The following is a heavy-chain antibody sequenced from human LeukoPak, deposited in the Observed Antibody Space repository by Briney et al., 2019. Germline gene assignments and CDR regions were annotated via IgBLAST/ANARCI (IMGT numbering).Heavy chain of an antibody. D-gene: IGHD3-22*01. CDR1: GYSIISDYF. V-gene: IGHV4-38-2*02. J-gene: IGHJ3*02. CDR2: IYHSGNI. CDR3: ARHDSSGPYNAFDI. Sequence: SETLSLTCIVSGYSIISDYFWGWVRQPPGKGPEWIGSIYHSGNIYYNPSLKSRVTISVDTSKNQFSLKLSSVTAADTAVYYCARHDSSGPYNAFDIWGQGTMVTVSS.